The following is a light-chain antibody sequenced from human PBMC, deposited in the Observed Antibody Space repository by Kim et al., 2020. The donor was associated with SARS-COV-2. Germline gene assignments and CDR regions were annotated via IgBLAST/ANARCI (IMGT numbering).Light chain of an antibody. Sequence: LSPGESAPLPCRASQSGRSRYLAWYQQKPGQAPRLLMYGASSRATGIPDRFSGSGSGPDFTLTISRLEPEDFAVYYCQRFGSSPYSFGQGTKLEI. CDR3: QRFGSSPYS. CDR2: GAS. J-gene: IGKJ2*01. CDR1: QSGRSRY. V-gene: IGKV3-20*01.